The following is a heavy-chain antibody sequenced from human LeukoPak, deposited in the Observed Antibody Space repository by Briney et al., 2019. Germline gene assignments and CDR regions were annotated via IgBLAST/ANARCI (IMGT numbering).Heavy chain of an antibody. CDR2: INHSGST. V-gene: IGHV4-34*01. CDR3: AREWELRTYNWFDP. CDR1: GGSFSGYY. D-gene: IGHD1-26*01. Sequence: SETLSLTCAVYGGSFSGYYWSWIRQPPGKGLEWIGEINHSGSTNYNPSLKSRVTISVDTSKNQFSLKLSSVTAADTAVYYCAREWELRTYNWFDPWGQGTLVTVSS. J-gene: IGHJ5*02.